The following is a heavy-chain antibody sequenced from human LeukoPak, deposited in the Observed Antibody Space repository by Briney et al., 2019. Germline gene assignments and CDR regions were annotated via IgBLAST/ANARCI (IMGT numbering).Heavy chain of an antibody. Sequence: GSLRLSCAAFGFTFTAYNMNWVRQAPGKGLEWVSSISSTGTYLYYADSVKGRFTISRDKTSLYLRMNSLRVEDTAVYYCARNSLIAENYGYYYFSYMDVGGKGTTVTVSS. V-gene: IGHV3-21*06. D-gene: IGHD2-21*01. CDR2: ISSTGTYL. J-gene: IGHJ6*03. CDR1: GFTFTAYN. CDR3: ARNSLIAENYGYYYFSYMDV.